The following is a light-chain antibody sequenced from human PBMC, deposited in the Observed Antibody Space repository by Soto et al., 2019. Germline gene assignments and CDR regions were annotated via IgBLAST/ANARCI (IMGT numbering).Light chain of an antibody. V-gene: IGKV3-20*01. J-gene: IGKJ5*01. Sequence: EIVLTQSPGTLSLSPGERATLSCRASQSVSSNYLAWYQQKPGQAPRLLIYVASSRATGIPDRFSGSGSGTDFTLTISRLEPEDFAVYFCQQYGDSLPITFGQGTRLEIK. CDR1: QSVSSNY. CDR2: VAS. CDR3: QQYGDSLPIT.